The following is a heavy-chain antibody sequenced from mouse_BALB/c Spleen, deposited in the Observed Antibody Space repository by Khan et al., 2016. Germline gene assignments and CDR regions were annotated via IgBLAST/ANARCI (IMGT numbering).Heavy chain of an antibody. CDR1: GFTFTDYY. V-gene: IGHV7-3*02. D-gene: IGHD4-1*01. CDR3: VTSGIVMDY. CDR2: IRNKANGYTT. J-gene: IGHJ4*01. Sequence: EVELVESGGGLVQPGGSLRLSCATSGFTFTDYYMSWVRQSPGKALEWLGFIRNKANGYTTEYSASVKGRFTISRDNSQSILYLQMNTLRTEDSGTYYCVTSGIVMDYWGQGTSVTVSS.